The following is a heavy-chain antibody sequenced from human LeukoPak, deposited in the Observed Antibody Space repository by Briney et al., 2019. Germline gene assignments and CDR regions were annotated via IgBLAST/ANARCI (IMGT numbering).Heavy chain of an antibody. J-gene: IGHJ4*02. CDR3: AKTVGAAFDY. V-gene: IGHV3-30*18. CDR1: GFTLSSLG. Sequence: GGAPRLPRAAPGFTLSSLGKPRVRQGSGKGVEWVAVISYDGSNKYYADSVKGRFTISRDNSKNTLYLQMNSLRAEDTAVYYCAKTVGAAFDYWGQGTLVTVSS. CDR2: ISYDGSNK. D-gene: IGHD1-26*01.